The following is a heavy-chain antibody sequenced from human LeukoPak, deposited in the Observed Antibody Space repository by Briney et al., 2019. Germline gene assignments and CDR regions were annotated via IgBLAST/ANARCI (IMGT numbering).Heavy chain of an antibody. D-gene: IGHD7-27*01. V-gene: IGHV3-21*01. Sequence: GGPLRLSCAASGFTFSSYSMTWVRQSPGKGLEWVSSISRNSGYIYYTDSMKGRLTISRDNANNSLYLQMNNLRAEDTAMYYCARGRRTGDRGYYFDYWGQGTLVTVSS. CDR2: ISRNSGYI. J-gene: IGHJ4*02. CDR3: ARGRRTGDRGYYFDY. CDR1: GFTFSSYS.